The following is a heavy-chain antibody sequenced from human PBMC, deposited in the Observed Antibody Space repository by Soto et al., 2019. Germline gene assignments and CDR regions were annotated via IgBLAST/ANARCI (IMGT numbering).Heavy chain of an antibody. Sequence: GGSLRLSCAASGFTFSSYAMHWVRQAPGKGLEWVAVISYDGSNKYYADSVKGRFTISRDNSKNTLYLQMNSLRAEDTAVYYCARDTLVAAEEFYYYYGMDVWGQGTTVTVSS. CDR2: ISYDGSNK. CDR3: ARDTLVAAEEFYYYYGMDV. D-gene: IGHD6-13*01. J-gene: IGHJ6*02. V-gene: IGHV3-30-3*01. CDR1: GFTFSSYA.